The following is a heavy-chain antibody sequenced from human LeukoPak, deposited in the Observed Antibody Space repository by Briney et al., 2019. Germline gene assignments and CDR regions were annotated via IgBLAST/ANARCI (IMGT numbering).Heavy chain of an antibody. V-gene: IGHV3-48*04. CDR2: ISSSSSTI. CDR3: RRAATITVRPGGYYHYYMDV. CDR1: GFTFSYYS. Sequence: GGSLRLSCAASGFTFSYYSMNWVRQAPGKGMEWVSYISSSSSTIYYADSVKGRFTITRDNAKNSQYLQMNSLRAEDTAVYYSRRAATITVRPGGYYHYYMDVWGKGTTVTVSS. D-gene: IGHD6-6*01. J-gene: IGHJ6*03.